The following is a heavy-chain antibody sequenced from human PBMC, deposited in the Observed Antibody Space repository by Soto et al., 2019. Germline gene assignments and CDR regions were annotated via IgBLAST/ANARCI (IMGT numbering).Heavy chain of an antibody. Sequence: QVQLQQWGAGLLKPSETLSLTCAVDGGSFSGYYGSWIRQPTGKGLARIGEINHSGSTNYNPSLKSRVTLSVDTSKKQFSLKLSYVTAAGTAVYYCSSNRGYGGGNYYYYMDVWGKGTTVTVSS. V-gene: IGHV4-34*01. J-gene: IGHJ6*03. D-gene: IGHD5-18*01. CDR1: GGSFSGYY. CDR3: SSNRGYGGGNYYYYMDV. CDR2: INHSGST.